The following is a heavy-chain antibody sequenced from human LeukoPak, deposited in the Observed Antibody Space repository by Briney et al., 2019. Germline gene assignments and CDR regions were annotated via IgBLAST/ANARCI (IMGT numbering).Heavy chain of an antibody. CDR3: AKDAQRGFDYSNSLES. V-gene: IGHV3-33*06. CDR2: IWSDGTEK. J-gene: IGHJ5*01. Sequence: GGSLRLSCAASVFTYSHYGMHWVRQVPGKGLEWVAVIWSDGTEKYYGDAVKGRFTISRDNSMKTLYLQMNSLRGDDTAVYYCAKDAQRGFDYSNSLESWGQGTLVTVSS. CDR1: VFTYSHYG. D-gene: IGHD4-11*01.